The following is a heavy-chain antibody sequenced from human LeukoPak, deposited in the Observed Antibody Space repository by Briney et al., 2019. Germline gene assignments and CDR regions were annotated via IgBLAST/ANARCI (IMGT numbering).Heavy chain of an antibody. D-gene: IGHD3-9*01. J-gene: IGHJ4*02. CDR1: GGSFIGYY. CDR3: ARVGDYDISYYFDY. Sequence: SETLSLTCAVYGGSFIGYYWSWIRQPPGKGLEWIGEINHSGSTNYNPTLKSRVTISVDTSKNQFSLKLSSVTAADTAVYYCARVGDYDISYYFDYWGQGTLVTVSS. CDR2: INHSGST. V-gene: IGHV4-34*01.